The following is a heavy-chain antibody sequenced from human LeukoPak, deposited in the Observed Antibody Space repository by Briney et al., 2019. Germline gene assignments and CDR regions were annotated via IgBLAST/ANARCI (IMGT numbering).Heavy chain of an antibody. V-gene: IGHV4-4*02. CDR3: ASHVDTAMVFGY. D-gene: IGHD5-18*01. J-gene: IGHJ4*02. CDR1: GGSISSSNW. CDR2: IYHSGST. Sequence: SETLSLTCAVSGGSISSSNWWSWVRQPPGKGLEWIGEIYHSGSTNYNPSLKSRVIISVDKSKNQFSLKLSSVTAADTAVYYCASHVDTAMVFGYWGQGTLVTVSS.